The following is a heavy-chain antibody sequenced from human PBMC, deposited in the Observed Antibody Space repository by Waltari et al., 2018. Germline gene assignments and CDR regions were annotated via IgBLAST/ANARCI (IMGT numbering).Heavy chain of an antibody. V-gene: IGHV3-23*03. J-gene: IGHJ4*02. D-gene: IGHD2-15*01. CDR1: GITFSGYA. CDR2: IAGGGTGT. Sequence: EVQLLESGGGLVQPGGSLRLSCAASGITFSGYAMSWVRQAPGKGLGWVSVIAGGGTGTYYGDSGKGRFTISRDNSKSTVYLQMNSLRAEDTAVYYCARCTGGSCYGFDYWGQGTLVTVSS. CDR3: ARCTGGSCYGFDY.